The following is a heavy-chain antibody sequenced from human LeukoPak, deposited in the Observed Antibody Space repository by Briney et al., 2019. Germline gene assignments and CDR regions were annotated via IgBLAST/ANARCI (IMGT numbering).Heavy chain of an antibody. CDR3: AKGYSYGITYYFDY. J-gene: IGHJ4*02. D-gene: IGHD5-18*01. CDR1: GFIFDDYA. Sequence: SLKISCAASGFIFDDYAMHWGRQAPGEGLEGVSGISWNSGSIFYADSVKGRFTISRDSAKNSLYLQMNSLRAEDMALYYCAKGYSYGITYYFDYWGQGTLVTVSS. CDR2: ISWNSGSI. V-gene: IGHV3-9*03.